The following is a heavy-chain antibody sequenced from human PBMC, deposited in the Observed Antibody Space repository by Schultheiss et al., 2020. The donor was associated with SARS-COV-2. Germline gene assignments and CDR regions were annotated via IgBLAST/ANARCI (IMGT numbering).Heavy chain of an antibody. V-gene: IGHV4-39*01. CDR3: ARVGGGHQLKPNWFDP. D-gene: IGHD2-2*01. CDR1: GGAISSSSYY. CDR2: IYYTGST. J-gene: IGHJ5*02. Sequence: SETLSLTCTVSGGAISSSSYYWGWIRQPPGKGLEWIGNIYYTGSTYYNPSLKSRVTISVDTSKNQFSLKLSSVTAADTVVYYCARVGGGHQLKPNWFDPWGQGTLVTVSS.